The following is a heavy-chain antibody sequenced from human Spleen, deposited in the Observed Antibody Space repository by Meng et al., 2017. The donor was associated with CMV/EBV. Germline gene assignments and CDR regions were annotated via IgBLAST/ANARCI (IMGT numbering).Heavy chain of an antibody. CDR3: ARAPEGTWFNP. Sequence: CTVSGGSINRRGYYWTRIRQNPGKGLEWIVYIDYTGSIFYNPSLKSRVIISMDTSKNQFSLNLNSVTAAATAVFYCARAPEGTWFNPWGQGTLVTVSS. CDR1: GGSINRRGYY. CDR2: IDYTGSI. D-gene: IGHD1-14*01. V-gene: IGHV4-31*03. J-gene: IGHJ5*02.